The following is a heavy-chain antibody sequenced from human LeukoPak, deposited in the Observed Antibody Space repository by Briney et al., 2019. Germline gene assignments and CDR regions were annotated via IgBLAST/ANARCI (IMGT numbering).Heavy chain of an antibody. D-gene: IGHD2-2*01. Sequence: SGTLSLTCTVSGGSISSGGYYWSWIRQHPGKGLEWIGYIYYSGSTYYNPSLKSRVTISVDTSKNQFSLKLSSVTAADTAVYYCARGVVVPAAMLYYFDYWGQGTLVTVSS. CDR2: IYYSGST. V-gene: IGHV4-31*03. CDR1: GGSISSGGYY. CDR3: ARGVVVPAAMLYYFDY. J-gene: IGHJ4*02.